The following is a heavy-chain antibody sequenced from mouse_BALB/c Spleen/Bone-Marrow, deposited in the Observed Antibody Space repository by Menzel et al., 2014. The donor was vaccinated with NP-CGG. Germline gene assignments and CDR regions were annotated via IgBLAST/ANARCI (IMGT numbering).Heavy chain of an antibody. CDR2: IYPGSGST. J-gene: IGHJ2*01. Sequence: LQQPGSELVRPGASVKLSCKASGYTFTSYWMHWVKQRHGQGLEWIGNIYPGSGSTNYDEKFKSKGTLTVDTSSSPAFMHLSSLASEDSAVYYCTSWDYWGQGTTLTVSS. V-gene: IGHV1S22*01. CDR1: GYTFTSYW. CDR3: TSWDY.